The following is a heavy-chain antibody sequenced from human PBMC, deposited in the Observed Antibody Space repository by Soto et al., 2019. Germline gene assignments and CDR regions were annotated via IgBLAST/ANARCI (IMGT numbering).Heavy chain of an antibody. CDR1: GFTFSSYE. D-gene: IGHD6-19*01. CDR3: ARKGIAVAGIAFDI. CDR2: ISSSGSTI. V-gene: IGHV3-48*03. J-gene: IGHJ3*02. Sequence: VQLVESGGGLVQPGGSLRLSCAVSGFTFSSYEMNWVRQAPGKGLEWVSYISSSGSTIYYADSVKGRFTISRDNAKNSLYLQMNSLRAEDTAVYYCARKGIAVAGIAFDIWGQGTMVTVSS.